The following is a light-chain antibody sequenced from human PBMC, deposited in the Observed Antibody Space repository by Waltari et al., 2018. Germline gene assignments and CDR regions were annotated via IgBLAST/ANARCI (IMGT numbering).Light chain of an antibody. J-gene: IGLJ1*01. V-gene: IGLV3-1*01. Sequence: SYELTQSPSLSVSPGQTAVLACSGHELSLNSVSWFQQKTGQSPVLVIFQNKNRPSGIPDRFSGSTSGNTATLTISGTQPTDEADYYCQTWDSGAALFGTGTKLTVL. CDR2: QNK. CDR3: QTWDSGAAL. CDR1: ELSLNS.